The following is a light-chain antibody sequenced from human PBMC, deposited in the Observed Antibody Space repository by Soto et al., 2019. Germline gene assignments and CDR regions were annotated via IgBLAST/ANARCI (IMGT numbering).Light chain of an antibody. Sequence: QAVVTQPPSVSGAPGQRVTISCTGSSSNIGAGYDVHWYQQLPGTAPKVLIYANSHRPSGVPDRFSGSQSGTSASLAITGLRAEDEADYYCQSYDSSLSGSVVFGGGTKLTVL. CDR2: ANS. CDR3: QSYDSSLSGSVV. J-gene: IGLJ2*01. CDR1: SSNIGAGYD. V-gene: IGLV1-40*01.